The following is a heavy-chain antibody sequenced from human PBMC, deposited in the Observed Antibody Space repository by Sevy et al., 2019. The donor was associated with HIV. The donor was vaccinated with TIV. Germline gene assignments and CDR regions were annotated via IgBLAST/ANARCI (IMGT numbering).Heavy chain of an antibody. CDR2: IYYSGST. J-gene: IGHJ6*03. CDR3: ARSRNYYYMDV. CDR1: GGSISSYY. Sequence: SETLSLTCTVSGGSISSYYWSWSRQPPGKGLEWIGCIYYSGSTNYNPSLKSRVTISVDTSKNQFSLKLSSVTAADTAVNYCARSRNYYYMDVWGKGTTVTVSS. V-gene: IGHV4-59*01.